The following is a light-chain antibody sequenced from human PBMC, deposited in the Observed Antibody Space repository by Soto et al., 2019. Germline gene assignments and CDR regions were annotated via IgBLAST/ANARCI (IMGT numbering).Light chain of an antibody. Sequence: DIQMTQSPSTLSASVGDRVTITCRASQSISSWLAWYQQKPGKAPTLLIYDASSLKSGVPSRFSGSGSGTEFTLTISSLQPHDFATYYCQQYNSYSRALTFGGGTKVEIK. CDR2: DAS. V-gene: IGKV1-5*01. CDR3: QQYNSYSRALT. CDR1: QSISSW. J-gene: IGKJ4*01.